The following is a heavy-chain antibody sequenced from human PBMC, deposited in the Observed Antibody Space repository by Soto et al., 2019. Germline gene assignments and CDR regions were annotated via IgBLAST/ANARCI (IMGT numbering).Heavy chain of an antibody. CDR3: ARCPLRGACDI. J-gene: IGHJ3*02. Sequence: QVQLQQWGAGLLKPSETLSLTCAVYGGSFSGYYWSWIRQPPGKGLEWIGEINDSGSTNYNPSLKSQVTIAVDTSKIQFSLNLSSVTAADMDVYYCARCPLRGACDIWGQGTMVTVSS. V-gene: IGHV4-34*01. D-gene: IGHD4-17*01. CDR2: INDSGST. CDR1: GGSFSGYY.